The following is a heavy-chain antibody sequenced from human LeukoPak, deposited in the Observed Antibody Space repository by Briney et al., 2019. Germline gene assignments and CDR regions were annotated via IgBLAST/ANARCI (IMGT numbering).Heavy chain of an antibody. CDR2: IIPIFGTA. J-gene: IGHJ4*02. CDR3: ARDRRQQLVPVY. V-gene: IGHV1-69*01. Sequence: GSSVKVSCEASGGTFSSYAISWVRQAPGQGLEWMGGIIPIFGTANYAQKFQGRVTITADESTSTAYMELSSLRSEDTAVYYCARDRRQQLVPVYWGQGTLVTVSS. CDR1: GGTFSSYA. D-gene: IGHD6-13*01.